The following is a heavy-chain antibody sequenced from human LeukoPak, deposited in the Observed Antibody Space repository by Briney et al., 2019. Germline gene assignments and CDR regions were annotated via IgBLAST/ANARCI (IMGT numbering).Heavy chain of an antibody. D-gene: IGHD4/OR15-4a*01. Sequence: GGSLRLSCAASGFTFDDYGMSWVRQAPGKGLEWVSDINWNGGSTGYADSVKGRFTISRDNAKNSLYLQMNSLRAEDTALYYCARDRVLRSAGLNHFQHWGQGTLVTVSS. J-gene: IGHJ1*01. V-gene: IGHV3-20*04. CDR2: INWNGGST. CDR3: ARDRVLRSAGLNHFQH. CDR1: GFTFDDYG.